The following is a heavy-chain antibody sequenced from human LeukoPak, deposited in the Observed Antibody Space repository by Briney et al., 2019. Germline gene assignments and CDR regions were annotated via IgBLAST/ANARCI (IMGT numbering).Heavy chain of an antibody. D-gene: IGHD1-26*01. CDR3: AKNSGSYKRYYYYGMDV. V-gene: IGHV6-1*01. CDR1: GDSVSSNSAA. Sequence: PSQTLSLTCAISGDSVSSNSAAWNWIRQSPSRGLEWLGRTYYRSKWYDDYAVSVKSRITINPDTSKNQFSLQLNSVTPEDTAVYYCAKNSGSYKRYYYYGMDVWGQGTTVTVSS. J-gene: IGHJ6*02. CDR2: TYYRSKWYD.